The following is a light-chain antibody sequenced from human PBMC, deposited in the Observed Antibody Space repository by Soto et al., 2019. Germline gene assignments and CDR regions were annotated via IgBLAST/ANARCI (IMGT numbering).Light chain of an antibody. J-gene: IGKJ1*01. CDR3: QQYNAYPWT. CDR1: QTISYW. Sequence: DIQMTQSLSTLSASVGDRVTITCRASQTISYWLAWYQQKPGEAPKLLIYDASSLKSGVPSRFSGSGSGTEFTLTISSLQPDDFATYYCQQYNAYPWTFGQGTTVEIK. CDR2: DAS. V-gene: IGKV1-5*01.